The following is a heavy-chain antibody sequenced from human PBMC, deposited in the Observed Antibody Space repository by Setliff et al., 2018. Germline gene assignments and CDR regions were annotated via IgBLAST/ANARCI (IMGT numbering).Heavy chain of an antibody. CDR3: ARDWSTYYYDSSGYCPIDY. J-gene: IGHJ4*02. CDR1: GLTLINNG. CDR2: TSYDGINK. Sequence: GGSLRLSCAASGLTLINNGFHWVRQAPGKGLEWVAVTSYDGINKYYAESVQGRFTISRDNAKNSLYLQMNSLRAEDTAVYYCARDWSTYYYDSSGYCPIDYWGQGTLVTVSS. D-gene: IGHD3-22*01. V-gene: IGHV3-30*12.